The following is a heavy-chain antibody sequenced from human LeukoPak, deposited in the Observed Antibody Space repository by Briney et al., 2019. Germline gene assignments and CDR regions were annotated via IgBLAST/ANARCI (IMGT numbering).Heavy chain of an antibody. V-gene: IGHV5-51*01. D-gene: IGHD2-2*01. J-gene: IGHJ4*02. CDR1: GYNVTNYW. CDR3: ARQRTVIPAAPSDY. CDR2: IYPDESDS. Sequence: GESLKISCQGSGYNVTNYWILWVRQMPGKGLEWLGIIYPDESDSRYSPSFRGQVTMSADQSVTTAYLYWRSLKASDSAIYYCARQRTVIPAAPSDYWGQGTLVTVAS.